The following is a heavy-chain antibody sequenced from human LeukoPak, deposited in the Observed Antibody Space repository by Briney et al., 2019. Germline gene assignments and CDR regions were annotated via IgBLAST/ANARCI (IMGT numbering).Heavy chain of an antibody. Sequence: ASVRVSCKASGYTFTSYAMHWVRQAPGQRLEWMGWINAGNGNTKYSQKFQGRVTITRDTSASTAYMELSSLRSEDTVVYYCARDHVVRWFDPWGQGTLVTVSS. CDR2: INAGNGNT. CDR1: GYTFTSYA. D-gene: IGHD2-21*01. J-gene: IGHJ5*02. V-gene: IGHV1-3*01. CDR3: ARDHVVRWFDP.